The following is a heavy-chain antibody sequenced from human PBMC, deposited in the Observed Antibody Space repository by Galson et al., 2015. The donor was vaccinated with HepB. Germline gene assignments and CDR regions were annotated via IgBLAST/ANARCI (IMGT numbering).Heavy chain of an antibody. CDR2: TYYRSKWYI. CDR1: GDSVSSNSAG. CDR3: ARRPAVTPFYYYYYYMDV. D-gene: IGHD4-23*01. Sequence: CAISGDSVSSNSAGWTWIRQSPSRGLEWLGRTYYRSKWYIDYAVSVKGRITINPDTSKNQVSLRLTSVTAADTAVYYCARRPAVTPFYYYYYYMDVWGKGTTATVSS. V-gene: IGHV6-1*01. J-gene: IGHJ6*03.